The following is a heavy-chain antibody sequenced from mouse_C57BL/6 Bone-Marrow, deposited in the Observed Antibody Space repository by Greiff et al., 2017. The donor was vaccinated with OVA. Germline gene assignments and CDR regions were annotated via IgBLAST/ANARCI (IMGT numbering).Heavy chain of an antibody. V-gene: IGHV1-81*01. CDR1: GYTFTSYG. CDR2: IYPRSGNT. CDR3: ARKFY. J-gene: IGHJ3*01. Sequence: VQLQQSGAELARPGASVKLSCKASGYTFTSYGISWVKQRTGQGLEWIGEIYPRSGNTYYNEKFKGKATMTADKSSSTAYMELRSLTSGDSAVYYCARKFYWGQGTLVTVSA.